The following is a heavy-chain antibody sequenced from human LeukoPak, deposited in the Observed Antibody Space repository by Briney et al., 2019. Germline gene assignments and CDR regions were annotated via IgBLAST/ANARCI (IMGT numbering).Heavy chain of an antibody. D-gene: IGHD4-11*01. CDR3: ARAPQATVTSYSYYYMDV. Sequence: TSQTLSLTCTVSRGSISSGDYSWSWIRQPARKGLEWIGRIYTSGSTNYNPSLKSRVTISVDTSKNQFSLNLSSVTAADTAVYYCARAPQATVTSYSYYYMDVWGKGTTVTVSS. V-gene: IGHV4-61*02. J-gene: IGHJ6*03. CDR2: IYTSGST. CDR1: RGSISSGDYS.